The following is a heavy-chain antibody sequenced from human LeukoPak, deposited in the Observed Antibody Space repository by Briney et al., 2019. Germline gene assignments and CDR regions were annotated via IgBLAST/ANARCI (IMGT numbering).Heavy chain of an antibody. V-gene: IGHV1-2*02. J-gene: IGHJ4*02. D-gene: IGHD3-3*01. Sequence: ASVKVSCKASGYTFTGYYMHWVRQAPGQGLEWMGWINPNSGGTNYAQKFQGRVTMTRDTSISTAYMELSRLRSDDTAVFYCASRSTIFGPVDYWGQGTLVTVSS. CDR3: ASRSTIFGPVDY. CDR1: GYTFTGYY. CDR2: INPNSGGT.